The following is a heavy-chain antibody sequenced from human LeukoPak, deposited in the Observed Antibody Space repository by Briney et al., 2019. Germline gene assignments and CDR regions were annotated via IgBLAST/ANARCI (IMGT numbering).Heavy chain of an antibody. CDR1: GYTFTSYY. D-gene: IGHD5-24*01. V-gene: IGHV1-46*01. CDR3: ATGGYRWLQQAFDY. Sequence: ASVKVSCKASGYTFTSYYMHWVRQAPGQGLEWMGIINPSGGSTIYAQKFQGRVTMTEDTSTDTAYMELSSLRSEDTAVYYCATGGYRWLQQAFDYWGQGTLVTVSS. CDR2: INPSGGST. J-gene: IGHJ4*02.